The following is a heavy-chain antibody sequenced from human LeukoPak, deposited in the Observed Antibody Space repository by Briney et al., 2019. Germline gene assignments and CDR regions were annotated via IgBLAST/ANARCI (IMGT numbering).Heavy chain of an antibody. CDR1: GDSISSSGYY. V-gene: IGHV4-39*07. CDR3: ARSYSSGWSATFFDY. CDR2: INHSGST. D-gene: IGHD6-19*01. J-gene: IGHJ4*02. Sequence: SETLSLTCTVSGDSISSSGYYWSWIRQPPGKGLEWIGEINHSGSTNYNPSLKSRVTISVDTSKNQFSLKLSSVTAADTAVYYCARSYSSGWSATFFDYWGQGTLVTVSS.